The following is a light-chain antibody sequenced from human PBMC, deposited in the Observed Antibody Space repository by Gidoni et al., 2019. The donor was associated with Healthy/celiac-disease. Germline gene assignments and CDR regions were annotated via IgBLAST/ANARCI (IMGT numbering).Light chain of an antibody. CDR1: SSDVGGYNY. Sequence: QSALTQPPSASGSPGQSVTISCTGTSSDVGGYNYVSWYQQHPGKAPKLMIYEVSKRPSGVPDRFSGSKSGNMASLTVSGLQAEDEADYYCSSYAGSNNLNVFGTGTKVTV. CDR2: EVS. J-gene: IGLJ1*01. V-gene: IGLV2-8*01. CDR3: SSYAGSNNLNV.